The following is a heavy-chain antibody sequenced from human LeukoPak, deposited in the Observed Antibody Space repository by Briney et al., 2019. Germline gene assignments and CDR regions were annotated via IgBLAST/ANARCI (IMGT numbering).Heavy chain of an antibody. V-gene: IGHV3-49*04. CDR2: IRIKSSGGTA. CDR1: GFTFGDYT. J-gene: IGHJ4*02. Sequence: GGSLRLSCTTSGFTFGDYTMTWVRQAPGKGLEWVGFIRIKSSGGTAEYAASAKGRFTISRDDSKSIAYLQMNSLNTEDTAVYFCARGVRPPDYWGQGTLVTVSS. CDR3: ARGVRPPDY.